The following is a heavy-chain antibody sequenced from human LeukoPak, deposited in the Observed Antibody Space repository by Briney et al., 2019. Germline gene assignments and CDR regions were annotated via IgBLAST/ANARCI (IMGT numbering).Heavy chain of an antibody. J-gene: IGHJ4*02. Sequence: GKSLRLSCAASGFTFNTYSMHWVRQAPGKGLEWVSVISHDGRNKYYADSVKGRFTISRDKSRNTLSLQMNSLRLDDTAVFYCARDATGLYASGSYSDFWGQGTLVTVSS. CDR2: ISHDGRNK. CDR3: ARDATGLYASGSYSDF. D-gene: IGHD3-10*01. CDR1: GFTFNTYS. V-gene: IGHV3-30*04.